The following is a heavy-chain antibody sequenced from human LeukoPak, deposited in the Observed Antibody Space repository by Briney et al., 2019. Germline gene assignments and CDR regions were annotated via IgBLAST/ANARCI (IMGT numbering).Heavy chain of an antibody. CDR3: ARGFFGVINPFDY. V-gene: IGHV3-30*04. CDR1: GFTFSSYA. D-gene: IGHD3-22*01. J-gene: IGHJ4*02. CDR2: ISYDGSNK. Sequence: PGGSLRLSCAASGFTFSSYAMHWVRQAPGKGLEWVAVISYDGSNKYYADSVKGRFTISRDNSKNTLYLQMNSLRAEDTAVYYCARGFFGVINPFDYWGQGTLVTVSS.